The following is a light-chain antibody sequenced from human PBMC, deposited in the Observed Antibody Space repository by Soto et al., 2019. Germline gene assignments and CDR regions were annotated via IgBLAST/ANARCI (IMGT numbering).Light chain of an antibody. J-gene: IGKJ1*01. V-gene: IGKV3-15*01. CDR2: SAS. Sequence: EIVLTQSPATLSVSPGERATLFCRASQSVSTNLAWYQQKPGQPHRLLFYSASSNFAGLPARYSASGSGTEFTLTIDNLQPEDFAFYYGQQYHNWPRTFGQGTRVEI. CDR3: QQYHNWPRT. CDR1: QSVSTN.